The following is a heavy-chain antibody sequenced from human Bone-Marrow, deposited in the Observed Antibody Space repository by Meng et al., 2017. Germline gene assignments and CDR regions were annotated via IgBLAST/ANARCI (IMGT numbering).Heavy chain of an antibody. CDR2: IWYDGSNK. V-gene: IGHV3-33*01. J-gene: IGHJ6*02. D-gene: IGHD3-3*01. CDR1: GLTFRNHG. CDR3: ETEDHWSGSLNSDFGMNV. Sequence: GGSLRLSCIASGLTFRNHGMHWVRQAPGKGLEWVAVIWYDGSNKYHSDSVKGRFTISRDNSKNTLYLQMNSLRAEDTAVYYCETEDHWSGSLNSDFGMNVWGQGTTVTVSS.